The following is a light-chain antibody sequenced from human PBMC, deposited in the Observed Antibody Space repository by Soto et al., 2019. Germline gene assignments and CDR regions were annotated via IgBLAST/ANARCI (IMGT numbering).Light chain of an antibody. CDR2: KAS. V-gene: IGKV1-5*03. CDR3: QHYNSYSEA. CDR1: QSISSW. J-gene: IGKJ1*01. Sequence: DIQMTQSPSTLSGSVGDRVTITCRASQSISSWLAWDQQKPGKAPKLLIYKASTLKSGVPSRFSGSGSGTEFTLTISSLQPDDFATYYCQHYNSYSEAFGQGTKVAIK.